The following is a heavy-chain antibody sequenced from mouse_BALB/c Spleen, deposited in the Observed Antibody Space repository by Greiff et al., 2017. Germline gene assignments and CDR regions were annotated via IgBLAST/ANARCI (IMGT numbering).Heavy chain of an antibody. CDR3: TAHYDYDESYAMDY. CDR2: IRLKSDNYAT. CDR1: GFTFSSYW. D-gene: IGHD2-4*01. Sequence: NLVESGGGLVQPGGSMKLSCVASGFTFSSYWMSWVRQSPEKGLEWVAEIRLKSDNYATHYAESVKGKFTISRDDSKSRLYLQMNSLRAEDTGIYYCTAHYDYDESYAMDYWGQGTSVTVSS. V-gene: IGHV6-3*01. J-gene: IGHJ4*01.